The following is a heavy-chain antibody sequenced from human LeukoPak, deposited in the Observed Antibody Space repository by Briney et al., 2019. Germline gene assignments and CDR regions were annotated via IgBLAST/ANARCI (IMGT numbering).Heavy chain of an antibody. V-gene: IGHV1-69*06. CDR1: GGTFSSYA. CDR2: IIPIFGTA. Sequence: SVKVSCKASGGTFSSYAISWVRQAPGQGLEWMGGIIPIFGTAIYAQKFQGRVTMTEDTSTDTAYMELSSLRSEDTAVYYCATGAPGAAADYWGQGTLVTVSS. CDR3: ATGAPGAAADY. J-gene: IGHJ4*02. D-gene: IGHD6-13*01.